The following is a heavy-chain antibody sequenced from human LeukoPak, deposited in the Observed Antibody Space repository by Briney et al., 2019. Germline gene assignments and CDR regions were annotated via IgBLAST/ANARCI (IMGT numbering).Heavy chain of an antibody. Sequence: PGGSLRLSCVASGFTFSTYWMSWVRQAPGKGLEWVSAISGSGGSTYYADSVKGRFTISRDNFKNTLYLQMNSLRAEDTAVYYCAKAPVTTCRGAFCYPFDYWGLGTLVTVSS. CDR3: AKAPVTTCRGAFCYPFDY. D-gene: IGHD2-15*01. CDR2: ISGSGGST. V-gene: IGHV3-23*01. J-gene: IGHJ4*02. CDR1: GFTFSTYW.